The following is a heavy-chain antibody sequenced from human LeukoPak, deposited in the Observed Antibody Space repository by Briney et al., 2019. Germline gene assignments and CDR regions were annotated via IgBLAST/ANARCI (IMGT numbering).Heavy chain of an antibody. V-gene: IGHV3-30*04. D-gene: IGHD6-13*01. J-gene: IGHJ4*02. CDR3: ARRATGYSSSWSLYYFDY. CDR1: GFTFSSYA. Sequence: GGSLRLSCAASGFTFSSYAMHWVRQAPGKGLEWVAVISYDGSNKYYADSVKGRFTISRDNAKNSLYLQLNSLRAEDTALYYCARRATGYSSSWSLYYFDYWGQGTLVTVSS. CDR2: ISYDGSNK.